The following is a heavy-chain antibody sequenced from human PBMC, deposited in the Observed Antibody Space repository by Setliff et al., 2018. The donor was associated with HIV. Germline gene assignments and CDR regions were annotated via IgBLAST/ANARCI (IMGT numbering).Heavy chain of an antibody. CDR2: INPNSGGT. CDR3: ATKVYCTNGVCLDAFDL. V-gene: IGHV1-2*06. J-gene: IGHJ3*01. Sequence: ASVKVSCKASGYTFTDYYIHWVRQAPGQGLEWKGRINPNSGGTNYAQKFQGRVTMTRDTSISSAYMELSRLKSDDTAVYYCATKVYCTNGVCLDAFDLWGQGTMVTVSS. CDR1: GYTFTDYY. D-gene: IGHD2-8*01.